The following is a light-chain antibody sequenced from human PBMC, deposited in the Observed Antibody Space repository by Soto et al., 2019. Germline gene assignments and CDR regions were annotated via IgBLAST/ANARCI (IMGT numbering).Light chain of an antibody. Sequence: QSALTQPATVSGSPGQPITISCTGTSSDVGGYDYVSWYQQHPGKVPKLIIYEVSIRASGVSNRLSASKSANTASLTISGLQPEDEADYYCSSFTSSGTLFGGGTKLTVL. CDR2: EVS. V-gene: IGLV2-14*01. CDR1: SSDVGGYDY. J-gene: IGLJ3*02. CDR3: SSFTSSGTL.